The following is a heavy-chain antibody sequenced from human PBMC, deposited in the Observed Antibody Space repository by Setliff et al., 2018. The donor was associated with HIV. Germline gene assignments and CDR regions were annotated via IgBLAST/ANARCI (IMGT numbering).Heavy chain of an antibody. CDR3: ARKGD. J-gene: IGHJ4*02. CDR2: MSYDGNNK. CDR1: GFIFSSYA. Sequence: GSLRLSCAASGFIFSSYAMHWVRQAPGKGLEWVAVMSYDGNNKYYADSVKGRFTISRDNAKNSLYLQMNSLRAEDTAVYYCARKGDWGQGTLVTVS. V-gene: IGHV3-30*07.